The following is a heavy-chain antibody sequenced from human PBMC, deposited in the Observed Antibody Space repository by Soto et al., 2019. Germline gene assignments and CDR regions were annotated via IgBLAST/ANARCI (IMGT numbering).Heavy chain of an antibody. CDR1: GGSISSYY. CDR3: XXXXXPAAGKTFDY. Sequence: QVQLQESGPGLVKPSETLSLTCTVSGGSISSYYWSWIRQPPGKGLEWIGYIYYSGSTNYNPSLKSRVTISVDTSKNXXXXXXXXXXXXXXXXXXXXXXXXPAAGKTFDYWGQGTLVTVSS. J-gene: IGHJ4*02. D-gene: IGHD6-13*01. V-gene: IGHV4-59*01. CDR2: IYYSGST.